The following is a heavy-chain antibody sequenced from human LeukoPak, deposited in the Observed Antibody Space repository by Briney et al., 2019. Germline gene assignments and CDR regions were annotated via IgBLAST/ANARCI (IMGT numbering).Heavy chain of an antibody. CDR1: GYSISSGFY. CDR3: ARGFRGPNFDY. CDR2: IHHSGST. J-gene: IGHJ4*02. D-gene: IGHD3-10*01. Sequence: SETLSLTCTVSGYSISSGFYWGWIRQPPGKGLEWIGTIHHSGSTDYNPSLKSRVTISLDTSKNQFSLKLSSVTAADTAVYYSARGFRGPNFDYWGQGTLVTVSS. V-gene: IGHV4-38-2*02.